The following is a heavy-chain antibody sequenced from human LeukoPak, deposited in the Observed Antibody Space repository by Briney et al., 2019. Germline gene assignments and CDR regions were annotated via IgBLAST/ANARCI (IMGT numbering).Heavy chain of an antibody. D-gene: IGHD2-2*01. V-gene: IGHV4-34*01. J-gene: IGHJ4*02. CDR1: GGSFSGYY. CDR2: INHSGST. Sequence: PSETLSLTCAVYGGSFSGYYWSWIRQPPGKGLEWIGEINHSGSTNYNPSLKSRVTISVDTSKNQFSLKLSSLTAADTAMYYCARGRIPVGSPLHFWGQGTLVTVSS. CDR3: ARGRIPVGSPLHF.